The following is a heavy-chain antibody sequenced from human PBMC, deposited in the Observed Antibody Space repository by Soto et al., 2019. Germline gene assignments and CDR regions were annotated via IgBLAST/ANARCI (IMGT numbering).Heavy chain of an antibody. Sequence: VSFKASGGTFSSYAISWVRQAPGQGLEWMGGIIPIFGTANYAQKFQGRVTITADESTSTAYMELSSLRSEDTAVYYCAMTHVDTAMGPFDYWGQGTLVTVSS. D-gene: IGHD5-18*01. V-gene: IGHV1-69*01. CDR3: AMTHVDTAMGPFDY. CDR1: GGTFSSYA. CDR2: IIPIFGTA. J-gene: IGHJ4*02.